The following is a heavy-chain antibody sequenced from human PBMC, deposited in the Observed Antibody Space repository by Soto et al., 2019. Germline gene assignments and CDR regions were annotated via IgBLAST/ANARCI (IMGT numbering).Heavy chain of an antibody. CDR1: GYTFTSYA. CDR3: ARGIAFDI. CDR2: INAGNGNR. Sequence: ASVKVSCKASGYTFTSYAMHWVRQAPGQRLEWMGWINAGNGNRKYSQKFQGRVTITRDTSASTAYMELSSLRSEDTAIYYCARGIAFDIWGQGTMVTVSS. J-gene: IGHJ3*02. V-gene: IGHV1-3*01.